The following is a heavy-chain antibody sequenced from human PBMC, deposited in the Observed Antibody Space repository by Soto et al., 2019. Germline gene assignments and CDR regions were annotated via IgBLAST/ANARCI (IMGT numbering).Heavy chain of an antibody. CDR2: ISSSSSMI. CDR1: GFTFSSYS. CDR3: APLGGIGPTTTRYSMDV. Sequence: GGSLRLSCAASGFTFSSYSVNWVRQAPGKGLEWVSYISSSSSMINYADSVKGRFTISRDNAKNSLYLQRKSLRDEDTAVYYCAPLGGIGPTTTRYSMDVWSQGTTVTVSS. J-gene: IGHJ6*02. V-gene: IGHV3-48*02. D-gene: IGHD5-18*01.